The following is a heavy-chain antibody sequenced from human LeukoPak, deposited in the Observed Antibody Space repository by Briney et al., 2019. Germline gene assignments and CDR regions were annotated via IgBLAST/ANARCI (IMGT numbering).Heavy chain of an antibody. CDR3: AREPMYGTFDA. J-gene: IGHJ3*01. Sequence: GGSLRLSCAASGFTFSSYAMSWVRQAPGKGLEWVASITTSGSHTYYADSVQGRCAIFRDNAKDTLYLQVNFLRDEDMAVYYCAREPMYGTFDAWGQGTMVTVSS. D-gene: IGHD1-1*01. V-gene: IGHV3-21*01. CDR1: GFTFSSYA. CDR2: ITTSGSHT.